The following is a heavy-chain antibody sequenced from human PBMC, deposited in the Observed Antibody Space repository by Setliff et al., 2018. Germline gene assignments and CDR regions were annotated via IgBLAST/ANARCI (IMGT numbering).Heavy chain of an antibody. CDR2: INPNNGGT. Sequence: ASVKVSCKASGYVFSAYYIYWVRQAPGQGLEWMGWINPNNGGTNYAPKFQGRVTITRDTSASTVYMELSRLRYEDTAIYYCASAEVVVAPWGQGTLVTVSS. J-gene: IGHJ4*02. CDR1: GYVFSAYY. V-gene: IGHV1-2*02. CDR3: ASAEVVVAP. D-gene: IGHD2-15*01.